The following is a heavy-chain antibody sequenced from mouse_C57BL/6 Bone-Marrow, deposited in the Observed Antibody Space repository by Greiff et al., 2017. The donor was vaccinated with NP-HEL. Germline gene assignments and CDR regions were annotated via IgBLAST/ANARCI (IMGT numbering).Heavy chain of an antibody. D-gene: IGHD1-1*01. J-gene: IGHJ1*03. CDR2: IDPYDSYT. CDR1: GYTFTSYW. Sequence: QVQLQQPGAELVRPGTSVKLSCKASGYTFTSYWMHWVKQRPGQGLEWIGVIDPYDSYTKYNQKFKGKATLTVDTSSSTAYMQLSSLTSEDSAVYYCARRVLLRQYFDVWGTGTTVTVTS. CDR3: ARRVLLRQYFDV. V-gene: IGHV1-59*01.